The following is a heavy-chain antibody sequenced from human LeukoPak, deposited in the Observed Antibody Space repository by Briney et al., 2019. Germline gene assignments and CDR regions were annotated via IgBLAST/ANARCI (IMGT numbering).Heavy chain of an antibody. Sequence: GSLRLSCAASGFTFDDYAMHWVRQAPPKGLERVSLRCGDCAWTHYSDSVKRRFTLSRDNSTNSLYLQTNSLRPEDTALYHSATDVGDGYIVSYYSYYTMYARGHGTTVT. CDR1: GFTFDDYA. CDR2: RCGDCAWT. V-gene: IGHV3-43*02. J-gene: IGHJ6*02. D-gene: IGHD5-24*01. CDR3: ATDVGDGYIVSYYSYYTMYA.